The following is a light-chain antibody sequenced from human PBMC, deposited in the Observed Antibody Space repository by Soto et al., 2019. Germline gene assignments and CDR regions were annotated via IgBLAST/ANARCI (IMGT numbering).Light chain of an antibody. J-gene: IGKJ1*01. V-gene: IGKV1-9*01. CDR2: AAY. CDR3: QHYESSLWT. CDR1: QGINIF. Sequence: DIQLTQSPSFLSASVGDRVTITCRASQGINIFLEWYQQKTGKAPNLLISAAYTLQSGVPSRVSGSGSETDCTLTISRLEPEDFALFYCQHYESSLWTFGQGTKVDI.